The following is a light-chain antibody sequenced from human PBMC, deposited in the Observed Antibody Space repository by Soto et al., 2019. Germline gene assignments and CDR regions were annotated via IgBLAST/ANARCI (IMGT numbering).Light chain of an antibody. V-gene: IGKV3-15*01. CDR2: GAS. CDR1: QSINSN. CDR3: QQSNNWPPFT. Sequence: EIVMTQSPATLSVSPEERATLSCRASQSINSNLAWYQKKPGQAPRLLIYGASTRATGVPARFSGSGSGTEFILSISSLQSEDYAVYYCQQSNNWPPFTFGPGTKVDI. J-gene: IGKJ3*01.